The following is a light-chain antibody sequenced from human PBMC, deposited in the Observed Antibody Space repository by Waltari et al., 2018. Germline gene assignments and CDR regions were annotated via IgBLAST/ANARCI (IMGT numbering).Light chain of an antibody. V-gene: IGKV3-15*01. CDR1: QPISSN. Sequence: EIVMTQSPATLSVSPGERATLSCRASQPISSNLAWYQHKPGQAPRLLISGASTRASVIPARFSGSGSGTQFTLTINSLQSEDFAVYYCQQYNIRLTFGGGTKVDIK. J-gene: IGKJ4*01. CDR3: QQYNIRLT. CDR2: GAS.